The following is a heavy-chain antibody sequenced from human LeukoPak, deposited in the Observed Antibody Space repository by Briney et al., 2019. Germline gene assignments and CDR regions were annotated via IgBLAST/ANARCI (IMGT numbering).Heavy chain of an antibody. D-gene: IGHD5-18*01. J-gene: IGHJ4*02. V-gene: IGHV3-21*01. CDR1: GFTFSSYS. CDR2: ISSSSSYI. CDR3: ARDEVEAYVGTAMKDY. Sequence: NPGGSLRLSCAASGFTFSSYSMNWVRQAPGKGLEWVSSISSSSSYIYYADSVKGRFTISRDNAKNSLYLQMNSLRAEDTAVYYCARDEVEAYVGTAMKDYWGQGTLVTVSS.